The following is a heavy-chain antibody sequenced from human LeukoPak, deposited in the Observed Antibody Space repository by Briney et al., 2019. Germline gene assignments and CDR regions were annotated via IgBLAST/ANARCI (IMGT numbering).Heavy chain of an antibody. CDR1: GFTFSSYA. CDR2: ISGSGGST. D-gene: IGHD1-7*01. V-gene: IGHV3-23*01. J-gene: IGHJ4*02. Sequence: PGGSLRLSCAASGFTFSSYAMSWVRQAPGKGMEWVSAISGSGGSTYYADSVKGRFTISRDNSKNTLYLQMNSLRAEDTAVYYCAKSETGTRRYFDYWGQGTLVTVSS. CDR3: AKSETGTRRYFDY.